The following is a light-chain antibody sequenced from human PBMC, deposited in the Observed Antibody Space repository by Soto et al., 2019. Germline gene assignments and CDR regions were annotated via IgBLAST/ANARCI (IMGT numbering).Light chain of an antibody. Sequence: EIVLTQSPGTLSLSPGERATLSCRASQSVSSSYLAWYQQKPGQAPRLLIYGASSRATGIPDRFSGSGSGTDFTLTISRLEPEDFAVYYCQQYSSLPPWTFGQGTKVDIK. V-gene: IGKV3-20*01. CDR1: QSVSSSY. CDR3: QQYSSLPPWT. CDR2: GAS. J-gene: IGKJ1*01.